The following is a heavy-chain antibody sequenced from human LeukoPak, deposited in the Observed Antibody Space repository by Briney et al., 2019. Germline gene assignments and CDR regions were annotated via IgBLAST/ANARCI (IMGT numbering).Heavy chain of an antibody. CDR3: ARVVAATTNPRFDY. J-gene: IGHJ4*02. V-gene: IGHV4-59*12. Sequence: SETLSLTCTVSGGSISPYYWSWIRQPPGKGLEWLGYIYYNGNTEYNPSLKGRVTMSADTSKNRFSLKLTSVTAADTAVYYCARVVAATTNPRFDYWGQGTLVTVSS. CDR1: GGSISPYY. CDR2: IYYNGNT. D-gene: IGHD5-24*01.